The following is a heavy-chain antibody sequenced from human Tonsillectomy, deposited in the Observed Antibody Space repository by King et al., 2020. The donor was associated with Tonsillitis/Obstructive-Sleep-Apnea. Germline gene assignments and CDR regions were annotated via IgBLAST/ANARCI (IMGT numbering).Heavy chain of an antibody. CDR2: IIWNSANI. J-gene: IGHJ6*03. CDR3: AKDGERGAYYDFYFMDV. V-gene: IGHV3-9*01. D-gene: IGHD1-26*01. CDR1: GFTFDDYA. Sequence: VQLVESGGGLVQPGRSLRLSCAASGFTFDDYAMHWVRQAPGKGLEWVAGIIWNSANIGYADSVKGRFTISRDNAKNSLYLQMNSLRAEDTALYYCAKDGERGAYYDFYFMDVGGKGTTLTVSS.